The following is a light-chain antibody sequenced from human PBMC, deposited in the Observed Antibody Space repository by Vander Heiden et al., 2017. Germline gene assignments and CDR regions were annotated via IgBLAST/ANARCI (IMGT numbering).Light chain of an antibody. CDR1: SSNIGAGYD. Sequence: QSVLTQPPSVSGAPGQTVTFPCTGTSSNIGAGYDVHWYRQLPVTAPKVLILGNDHRSLRVPDRVSATKAGNYASPNITGLQTDYEADEYGQYYDYRLIVVFGGGTKLTVL. J-gene: IGLJ3*02. V-gene: IGLV1-40*01. CDR3: QYYDYRLIVV. CDR2: GND.